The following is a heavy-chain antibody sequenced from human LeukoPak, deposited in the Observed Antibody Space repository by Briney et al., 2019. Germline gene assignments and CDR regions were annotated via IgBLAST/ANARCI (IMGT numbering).Heavy chain of an antibody. CDR3: ARLVTVTTGDYFDY. Sequence: SETLSLTCTVSGGSISNYYWSWIRQPPGKGLEWIGYIYYSGSTNYNPSLKSRVTISVDTSKNQFSLKVNSVTAADTAVYYCARLVTVTTGDYFDYWGQGNLVTVSS. CDR1: GGSISNYY. V-gene: IGHV4-59*01. D-gene: IGHD4-17*01. J-gene: IGHJ4*02. CDR2: IYYSGST.